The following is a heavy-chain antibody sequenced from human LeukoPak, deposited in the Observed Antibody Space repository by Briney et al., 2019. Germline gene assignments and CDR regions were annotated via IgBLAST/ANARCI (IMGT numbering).Heavy chain of an antibody. D-gene: IGHD3-16*02. CDR1: GFTFSSYA. V-gene: IGHV3-23*01. CDR2: ISGRGGST. J-gene: IGHJ4*02. CDR3: AKEAQPYDSVWGSYRSVSSDY. Sequence: GGPLRLSCAASGFTFSSYAMSWVRQAPGKGLEWVSAISGRGGSTYYADSVKGRFTISRDNSKNTLYLQMNSLRAAATAVYSCAKEAQPYDSVWGSYRSVSSDYWGRGTLVTASS.